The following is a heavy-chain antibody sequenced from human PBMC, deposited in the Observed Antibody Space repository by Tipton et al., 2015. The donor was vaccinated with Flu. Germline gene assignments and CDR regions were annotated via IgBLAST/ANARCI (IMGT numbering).Heavy chain of an antibody. Sequence: SLRLSCAASGFTFNNYAMNWVRQAPGKGLEWVSAVSGSGGGPNYADSVKGRFTISRDNSKNTLYLQMNSLRAEDAAVYYCARDSGYTSGWYNWFDPWGQGTLVTVSS. J-gene: IGHJ5*02. CDR3: ARDSGYTSGWYNWFDP. V-gene: IGHV3-23*01. CDR2: VSGSGGGP. D-gene: IGHD6-19*01. CDR1: GFTFNNYA.